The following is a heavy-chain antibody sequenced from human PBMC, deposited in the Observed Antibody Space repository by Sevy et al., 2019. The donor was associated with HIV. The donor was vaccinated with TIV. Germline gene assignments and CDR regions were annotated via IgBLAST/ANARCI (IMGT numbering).Heavy chain of an antibody. CDR1: GFTFGSYG. Sequence: GGSLRLSCVASGFTFGSYGMLWVRQAPGKGLEWVADIWFDGSNIHYADSVRGRFTISGDNSKNTLSLQMTGLRAEDTGVYYCARERTYLFDYCGQGTLVTVSS. CDR3: ARERTYLFDY. CDR2: IWFDGSNI. J-gene: IGHJ4*02. V-gene: IGHV3-33*01.